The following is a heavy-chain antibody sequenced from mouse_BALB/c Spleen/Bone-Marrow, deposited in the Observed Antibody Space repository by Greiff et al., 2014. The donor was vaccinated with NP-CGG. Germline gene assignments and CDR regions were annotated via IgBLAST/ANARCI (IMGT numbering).Heavy chain of an antibody. CDR2: INPSTGYT. J-gene: IGHJ2*01. CDR3: ARGATVVARYFDS. Sequence: VQRVESGAELAKPGASVMMSCKASGYTFTSYWMHWVKQRPGQALEWIGYINPSTGYTEFNQKFKDKATLTADKSSSTAYMHLSSLTSEDSAVYYCARGATVVARYFDSWGQGTTLTVSP. CDR1: GYTFTSYW. D-gene: IGHD1-1*01. V-gene: IGHV1-7*01.